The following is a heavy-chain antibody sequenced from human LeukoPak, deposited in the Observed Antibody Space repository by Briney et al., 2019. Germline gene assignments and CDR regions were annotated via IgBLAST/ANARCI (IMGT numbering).Heavy chain of an antibody. V-gene: IGHV4-59*01. CDR3: ARVGGELPYYYDSSGYVHQYFYYFDY. CDR1: GGSISSYY. Sequence: SETLSLTCTVSGGSISSYYWSWIRQPPGKGLEWIGYIYYSGSTNYNPSLKSRVTISVDTSKNQFSLKLSSVTAADTAVYYCARVGGELPYYYDSSGYVHQYFYYFDYWGQGTLVTVSS. D-gene: IGHD3-22*01. CDR2: IYYSGST. J-gene: IGHJ4*02.